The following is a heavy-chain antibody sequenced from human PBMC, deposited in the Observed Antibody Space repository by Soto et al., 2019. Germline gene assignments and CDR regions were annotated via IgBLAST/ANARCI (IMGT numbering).Heavy chain of an antibody. CDR1: GGSITSSSYY. J-gene: IGHJ5*02. Sequence: SETLSLTCTVSGGSITSSSYYWGWIRQPPGKGLEWIGSIYYSGSTYYNPSLKSRVTISVDTSKNQFSLKLSSVTAADTAVYYCARWWSGSRQGFDPWGQGTLVTVSS. CDR2: IYYSGST. CDR3: ARWWSGSRQGFDP. V-gene: IGHV4-39*07. D-gene: IGHD3-3*01.